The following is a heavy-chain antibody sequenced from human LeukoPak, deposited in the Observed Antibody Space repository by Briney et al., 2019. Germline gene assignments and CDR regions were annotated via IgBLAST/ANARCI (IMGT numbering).Heavy chain of an antibody. J-gene: IGHJ4*02. CDR2: INHSGST. CDR3: ARLEQWLTPY. Sequence: SETLSLTCAVYGGSFSGYYWSWIRQPPGKGLEWIGEINHSGSTNYNPSLKSRVTISVDTSKNQFSLKLSSVTAADTAVYYCARLEQWLTPYRGQGTLVTVSS. D-gene: IGHD6-19*01. V-gene: IGHV4-34*01. CDR1: GGSFSGYY.